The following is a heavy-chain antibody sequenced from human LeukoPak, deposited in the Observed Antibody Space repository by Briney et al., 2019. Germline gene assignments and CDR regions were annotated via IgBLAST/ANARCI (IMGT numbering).Heavy chain of an antibody. V-gene: IGHV1-8*02. Sequence: GASVKVSCKASGGTFSSYAISWVRQATGQGLEWMGWMNPNSGNTGYAQKFQGRVTMTRNTSISTAYMELSSLRSEDTAVYYCARGYGYYYDSSGYLTNYYYYYMDVWGKGTTVTISS. CDR2: MNPNSGNT. J-gene: IGHJ6*03. D-gene: IGHD3-22*01. CDR3: ARGYGYYYDSSGYLTNYYYYYMDV. CDR1: GGTFSSYA.